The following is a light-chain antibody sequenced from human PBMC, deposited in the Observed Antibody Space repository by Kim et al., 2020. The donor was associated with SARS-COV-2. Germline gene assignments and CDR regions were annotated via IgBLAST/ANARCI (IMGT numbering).Light chain of an antibody. CDR3: QVWDSSNYV. Sequence: SLALGQTDKITCEGDNIGRRNVHRYQQKPGQAPVVVIYRDTARPSGIPERFSGSNSGNTATLTISRAQAGDEADYYCQVWDSSNYVFGTGTKVTVL. V-gene: IGLV3-9*01. CDR2: RDT. CDR1: NIGRRN. J-gene: IGLJ1*01.